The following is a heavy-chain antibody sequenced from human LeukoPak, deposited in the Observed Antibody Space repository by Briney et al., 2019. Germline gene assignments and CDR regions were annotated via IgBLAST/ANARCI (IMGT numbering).Heavy chain of an antibody. Sequence: PGGSLRLPCAASGFTFNTYSMNWVRQAPGKGLEWVSYISGSGRAILYADSVKGRFTVSRDNAKNSLYLQMNNLRAEDTAVYYCAREIPSGSYAPDYWGQGTLVTVSS. CDR2: ISGSGRAI. V-gene: IGHV3-48*04. D-gene: IGHD1-26*01. J-gene: IGHJ4*02. CDR1: GFTFNTYS. CDR3: AREIPSGSYAPDY.